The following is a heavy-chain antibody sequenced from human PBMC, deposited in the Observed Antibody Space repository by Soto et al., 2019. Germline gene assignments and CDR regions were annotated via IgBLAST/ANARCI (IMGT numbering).Heavy chain of an antibody. J-gene: IGHJ5*02. Sequence: ASVKVSCKAPRYIFTAYFMHWVRQAPGQGLEWMGWINPNNGATHYGLSFQGRVTMTRDTSISTAYMELSSLRSDDTAVYYCASHDPGARFDPWGQGTLVSVSS. D-gene: IGHD1-1*01. CDR3: ASHDPGARFDP. CDR1: RYIFTAYF. V-gene: IGHV1-2*02. CDR2: INPNNGAT.